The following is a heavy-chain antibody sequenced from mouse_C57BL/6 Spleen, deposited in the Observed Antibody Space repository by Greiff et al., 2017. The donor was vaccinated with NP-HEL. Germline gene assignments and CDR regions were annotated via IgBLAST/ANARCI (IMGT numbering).Heavy chain of an antibody. Sequence: VQLQQSGAELVKPGASVKLSCKASGYTFTSYWMHWVKQRPGQGLEWIGMIHPKSGNTNYTAKFKSKATMTVDKSSSTAYMQLSSLTSEDSAVYDYAREDYYGSRGYFDVWGTGTTVTVSS. CDR3: AREDYYGSRGYFDV. CDR1: GYTFTSYW. V-gene: IGHV1-64*01. D-gene: IGHD1-1*01. CDR2: IHPKSGNT. J-gene: IGHJ1*03.